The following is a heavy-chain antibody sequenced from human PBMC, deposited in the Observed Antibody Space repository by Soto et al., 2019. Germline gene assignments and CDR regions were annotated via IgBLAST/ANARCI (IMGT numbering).Heavy chain of an antibody. V-gene: IGHV3-9*01. CDR3: AKGSMAYGMDV. J-gene: IGHJ6*02. CDR2: ISWNSGSI. Sequence: EVQLVESGGGLVQPGRSLRLSCAASGFTFDDYAMHWVRQAPGKGLEWVSGISWNSGSIGYADSVKGRFTISRDNAKNSLYLQMKSLRAEDTALYYCAKGSMAYGMDVWGQGTTVTVSS. CDR1: GFTFDDYA. D-gene: IGHD3-10*01.